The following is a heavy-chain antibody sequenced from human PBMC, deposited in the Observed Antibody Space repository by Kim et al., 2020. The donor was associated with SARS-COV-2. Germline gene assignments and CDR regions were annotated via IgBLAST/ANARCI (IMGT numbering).Heavy chain of an antibody. CDR3: ARRATGYSY. J-gene: IGHJ4*02. V-gene: IGHV4-39*02. D-gene: IGHD2-21*01. Sequence: YNPSLKSRVIISVDTSRNHLSLTLSCVTAADTAVYYCARRATGYSYWGQGTLVTVSS.